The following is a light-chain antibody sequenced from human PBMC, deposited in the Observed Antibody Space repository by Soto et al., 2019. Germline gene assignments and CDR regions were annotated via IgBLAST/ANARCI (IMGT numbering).Light chain of an antibody. Sequence: DIVMTPSPDSLAVSLGERATINCKSSQSVLHSSNNKNYLTWYQQKPGQPPKLLIYLASTRESGVPDRFSGSGSGTDFTFTISSLQAEDVAVYYCQQFYTAPYTFGQGTKLEIK. CDR1: QSVLHSSNNKNY. V-gene: IGKV4-1*01. J-gene: IGKJ2*01. CDR2: LAS. CDR3: QQFYTAPYT.